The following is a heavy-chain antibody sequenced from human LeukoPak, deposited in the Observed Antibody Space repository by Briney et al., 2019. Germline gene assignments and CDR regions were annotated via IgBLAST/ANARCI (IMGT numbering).Heavy chain of an antibody. D-gene: IGHD3-16*02. Sequence: PGGSMRLSCAASGFTVSINYMSCVSHAPGNVMEWDSAIYSGGNTYYADSVNGLFNTSRNNSKNTLYLQMNSLRAEDTAVYYCARGGIDYDYVWGSYRHDAFDIWGQGTMVTVSS. V-gene: IGHV3-53*01. CDR2: IYSGGNT. J-gene: IGHJ3*02. CDR3: ARGGIDYDYVWGSYRHDAFDI. CDR1: GFTVSINY.